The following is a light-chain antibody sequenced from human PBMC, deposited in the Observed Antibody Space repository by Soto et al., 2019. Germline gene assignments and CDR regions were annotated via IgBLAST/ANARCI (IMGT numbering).Light chain of an antibody. J-gene: IGKJ1*01. CDR2: LGS. V-gene: IGKV2-28*01. CDR3: IQPLETFRT. CDR1: ARLLHKNGYNY. Sequence: VMTQSPLSLSVTPGEAASISCMSSARLLHKNGYNYVDWYMQKPGQSPQLLIYLGSNRASGVPDRFSGSGSDTYFTLEISRVEADDVWVYYCIQPLETFRTFGQGTKVEIK.